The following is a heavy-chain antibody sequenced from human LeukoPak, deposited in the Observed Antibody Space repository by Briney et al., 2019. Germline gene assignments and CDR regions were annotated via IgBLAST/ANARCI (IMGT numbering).Heavy chain of an antibody. D-gene: IGHD6-13*01. CDR2: ISGSGGNA. J-gene: IGHJ3*02. V-gene: IGHV3-23*01. Sequence: PGGSLRLSCAASGFIFSGYAMSWVRQAPGKGLEWVSGISGSGGNAYSADSVKGRFTISRDNSKNTLNLQMNSLRVEDTAVYFCARRLAAGDLASFDIWGQGTMVTVSS. CDR1: GFIFSGYA. CDR3: ARRLAAGDLASFDI.